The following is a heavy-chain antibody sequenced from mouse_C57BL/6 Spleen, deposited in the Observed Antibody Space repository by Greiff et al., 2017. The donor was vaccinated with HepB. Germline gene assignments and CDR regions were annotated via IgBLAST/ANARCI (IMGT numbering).Heavy chain of an antibody. J-gene: IGHJ4*01. CDR1: GYSITSGYY. V-gene: IGHV3-6*01. CDR2: ISYDGSN. Sequence: ESGPGLVKPSQSLSLTCSVTGYSITSGYYWNWIRQFPGNKLEWMGYISYDGSNNYNPSLKNRISITRDPSKNQFFLKLNSVTTEDTATYYCARAYGSSYYYAMDYWGQGTSVTVSS. CDR3: ARAYGSSYYYAMDY. D-gene: IGHD1-1*01.